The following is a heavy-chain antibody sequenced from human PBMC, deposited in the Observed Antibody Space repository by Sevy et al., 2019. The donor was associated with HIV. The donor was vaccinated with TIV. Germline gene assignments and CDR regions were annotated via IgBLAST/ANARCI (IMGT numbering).Heavy chain of an antibody. D-gene: IGHD3-10*01. V-gene: IGHV3-30*18. CDR3: AKDHNLWSEGGFLHH. Sequence: GGSLRLSCAASGFTFSSYAIHWVRQTPGKGLEWVAVISDDGNNKYYADSVKGRFTVSRDNSKNTLYAQMNSLRAEDTAVYYCAKDHNLWSEGGFLHHWGQGTLVTVSS. CDR2: ISDDGNNK. J-gene: IGHJ1*01. CDR1: GFTFSSYA.